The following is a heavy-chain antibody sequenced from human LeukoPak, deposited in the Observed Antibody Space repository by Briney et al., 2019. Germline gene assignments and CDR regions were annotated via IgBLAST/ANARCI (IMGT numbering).Heavy chain of an antibody. D-gene: IGHD4-17*01. J-gene: IGHJ4*02. CDR2: IYYSGST. CDR3: ARHDDYARRPFGY. Sequence: SETLSLTCTVSGGSISSSSYYWGWIRQPPGKGLEWIGYIYYSGSTNYNPSLKSRVTISVDTSKNQFSLKLSSVTAADTAVYYCARHDDYARRPFGYWGQGTLVTVSS. V-gene: IGHV4-61*05. CDR1: GGSISSSSYY.